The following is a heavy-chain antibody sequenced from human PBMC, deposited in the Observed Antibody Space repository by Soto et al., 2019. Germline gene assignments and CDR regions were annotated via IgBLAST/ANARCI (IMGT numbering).Heavy chain of an antibody. V-gene: IGHV3-21*01. D-gene: IGHD4-17*01. CDR2: ISSSSSYI. CDR1: GFTFSSYS. CDR3: SCYGDYRRTRDDAFDI. Sequence: GGSLRLSCAASGFTFSSYSMNWVRQAPGKGLEWVSSISSSSSYIYYADSVKGRFTISRDNAKNSLYLQMNSLRAEDTAVYYCSCYGDYRRTRDDAFDIWGQGTMVTVSS. J-gene: IGHJ3*02.